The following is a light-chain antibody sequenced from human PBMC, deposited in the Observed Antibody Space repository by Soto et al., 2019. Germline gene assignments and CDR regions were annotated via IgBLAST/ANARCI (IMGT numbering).Light chain of an antibody. CDR1: SSDVGGYDY. CDR3: SSYAGTSILYV. J-gene: IGLJ1*01. CDR2: EVT. Sequence: QSALTQPPSASGSPGQSVTISCTGSSSDVGGYDYVSWYQQHPGKAPQLLIYEVTKRPSGVPDRFSGSKSGNTASLTVSGLQAEDEADYYCSSYAGTSILYVFGSGTKVTVL. V-gene: IGLV2-8*01.